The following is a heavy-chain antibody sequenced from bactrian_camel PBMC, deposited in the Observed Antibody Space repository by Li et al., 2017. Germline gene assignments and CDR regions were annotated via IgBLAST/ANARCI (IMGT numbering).Heavy chain of an antibody. CDR2: TVTGSSKT. D-gene: IGHD4*01. V-gene: IGHV3S1*01. CDR3: ARSPATLD. CDR1: GDTYSGSC. Sequence: HVQLVESGGGSVQAGGSLRLSCAASGDTYSGSCMGWFRQGSGKEREGVALTVTGSSKTYYRDSVKGRFTITQDNAKNTVYLQLNSLKSEDSALYFCARSPATLDWGRGTQVTVS. J-gene: IGHJ4*01.